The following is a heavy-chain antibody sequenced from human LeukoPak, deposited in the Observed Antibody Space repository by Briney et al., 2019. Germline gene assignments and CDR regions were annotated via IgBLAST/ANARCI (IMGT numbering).Heavy chain of an antibody. CDR3: AKDQGLVRAFDI. CDR1: GFTFSSYG. Sequence: GGSLRLSCAASGFTFSSYGMHWVRQAPGKGLEWVAVIWYDGSNKYYADSVKGRFTISRDNSKNTLYLQMNSLRAEDTAVYYCAKDQGLVRAFDIWGQGTMVTVSS. J-gene: IGHJ3*02. CDR2: IWYDGSNK. V-gene: IGHV3-33*06. D-gene: IGHD3-16*02.